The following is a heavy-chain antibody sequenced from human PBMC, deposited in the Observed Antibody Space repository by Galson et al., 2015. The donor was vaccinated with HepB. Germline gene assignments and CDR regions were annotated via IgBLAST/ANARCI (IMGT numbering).Heavy chain of an antibody. CDR1: GYTFTSYY. J-gene: IGHJ6*02. CDR2: INPSGGST. CDR3: ARDGVSTARNVLSFGRSLYYYYGMDV. D-gene: IGHD2/OR15-2a*01. V-gene: IGHV1-46*01. Sequence: SVKVSCKASGYTFTSYYMHWVRQAPGQGLEWMGIINPSGGSTSYAQKFQGRVTMTRDTSTSTVYMELSSLRSEDTAVYYCARDGVSTARNVLSFGRSLYYYYGMDVWGQGTTVTVSS.